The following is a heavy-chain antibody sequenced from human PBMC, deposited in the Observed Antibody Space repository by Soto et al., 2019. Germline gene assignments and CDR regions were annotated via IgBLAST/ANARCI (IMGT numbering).Heavy chain of an antibody. CDR2: INAGNGNT. CDR3: ARVSGYYLPDY. V-gene: IGHV1-3*05. D-gene: IGHD5-12*01. CDR1: GYTFTNYA. J-gene: IGHJ4*02. Sequence: QVQLVQSGAEEKKPGASVKVSCKASGYTFTNYAMHWVRPAPGQRLEWMGWINAGNGNTKYSQKFQGRVTITRDTSASTAYRELSSLRSEDTAVYYCARVSGYYLPDYWGQGTLVTVSS.